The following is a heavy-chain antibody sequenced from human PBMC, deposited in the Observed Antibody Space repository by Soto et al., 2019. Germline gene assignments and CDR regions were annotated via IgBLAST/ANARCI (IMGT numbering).Heavy chain of an antibody. V-gene: IGHV1-8*01. Sequence: QVQLVQSGAEVKKPGASVKVSCKASGYTFTSYDINWVRQATGQGLEWMGWMNPNRGNTGYAQKSQGRVTMTRNTSISTAYMELSSLRSEDTAVYYCARGVGSGWPRGLYYYYYMDVWGKGTTVTVSS. J-gene: IGHJ6*03. CDR3: ARGVGSGWPRGLYYYYYMDV. CDR2: MNPNRGNT. CDR1: GYTFTSYD. D-gene: IGHD6-19*01.